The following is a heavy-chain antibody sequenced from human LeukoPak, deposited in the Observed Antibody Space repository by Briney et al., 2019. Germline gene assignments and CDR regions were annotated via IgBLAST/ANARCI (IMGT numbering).Heavy chain of an antibody. CDR1: GGTFSSYA. J-gene: IGHJ4*02. CDR2: IIPIFGTA. CDR3: ARDMGYSGSYSFDY. Sequence: ASVKVSCKASGGTFSSYAMSWVRQAPGQGLEWMGGIIPIFGTANYAQKFQGRVTITTDESTSTAYMELSSLRSEDTAVYYCARDMGYSGSYSFDYWGQGTLVTVSS. V-gene: IGHV1-69*05. D-gene: IGHD1-26*01.